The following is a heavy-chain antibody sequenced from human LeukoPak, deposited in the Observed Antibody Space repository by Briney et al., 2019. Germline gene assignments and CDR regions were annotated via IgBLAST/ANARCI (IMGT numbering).Heavy chain of an antibody. V-gene: IGHV3-11*06. D-gene: IGHD3-10*01. CDR3: ARDRGWFGELLVGYFDY. J-gene: IGHJ4*02. Sequence: PGGSLRLSCVASGFTFSASYMTWVRQPPGKGLEWLSYISENSGDTNYADSVKGRFTVSRDNAKNSLYLQMNSLRVEDTAVYYCARDRGWFGELLVGYFDYWGQGTLVTVSS. CDR2: ISENSGDT. CDR1: GFTFSASY.